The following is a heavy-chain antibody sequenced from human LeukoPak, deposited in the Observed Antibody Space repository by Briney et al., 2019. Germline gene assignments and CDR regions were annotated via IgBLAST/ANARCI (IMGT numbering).Heavy chain of an antibody. CDR3: ARSLTTATWDY. D-gene: IGHD4-17*01. J-gene: IGHJ4*02. V-gene: IGHV1-2*02. CDR2: ISPYSGAT. Sequence: ASVKVSCKASGYTFTEYYLNWMRQAPGQGLEWMGWISPYSGATHYAQIFQGRVTMTRDTSISTAYMEVSSLRFDDSAAYFCARSLTTATWDYWGQGTLVTVSS. CDR1: GYTFTEYY.